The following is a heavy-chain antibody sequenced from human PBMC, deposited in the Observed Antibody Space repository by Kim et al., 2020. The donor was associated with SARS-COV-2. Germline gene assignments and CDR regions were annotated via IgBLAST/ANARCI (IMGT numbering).Heavy chain of an antibody. J-gene: IGHJ4*02. V-gene: IGHV3-23*01. CDR3: AKCLGGGCMYVCDY. Sequence: GGSLRLSCAASGFTFSSYAMSWVRQAPGKGLECGSVISGSGGSTCYADSVKGRFTISRDKSKNTLYLQMNSLRAEDTAGYYCAKCLGGGCMYVCDYWGQG. CDR1: GFTFSSYA. D-gene: IGHD2-8*01. CDR2: ISGSGGST.